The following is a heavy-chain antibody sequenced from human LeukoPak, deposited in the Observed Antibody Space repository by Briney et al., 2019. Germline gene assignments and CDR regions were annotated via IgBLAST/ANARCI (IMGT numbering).Heavy chain of an antibody. Sequence: ASVKVSCKASGHTFTSYYMHWVRQAPGQGLEWMGIINPSGGSTSYAQKFQGRVTMTRDTSTSTVYMELSSLRSEDTAVYYCARVGTQSRYCSGGSCNRALYGMDVWGQGTTVTVSS. V-gene: IGHV1-46*01. CDR3: ARVGTQSRYCSGGSCNRALYGMDV. CDR2: INPSGGST. J-gene: IGHJ6*02. D-gene: IGHD2-15*01. CDR1: GHTFTSYY.